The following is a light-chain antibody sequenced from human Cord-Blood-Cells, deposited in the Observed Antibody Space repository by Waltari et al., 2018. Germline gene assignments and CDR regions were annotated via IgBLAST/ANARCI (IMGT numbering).Light chain of an antibody. CDR3: QQRSNWPWT. V-gene: IGKV3-11*01. CDR2: DAS. Sequence: IVLIPPPASPSLSPGGSATLSCRASQSVSSYLAWYQQKPGQAPRLLIYDASNRATGIPARFSGSGSGTDFTLTISSLEPEDFAVYYCQQRSNWPWTFGQGTKVEIK. J-gene: IGKJ1*01. CDR1: QSVSSY.